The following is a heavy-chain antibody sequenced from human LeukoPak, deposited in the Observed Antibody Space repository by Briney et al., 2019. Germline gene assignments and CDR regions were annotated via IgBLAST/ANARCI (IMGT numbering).Heavy chain of an antibody. CDR1: GGSISSYY. Sequence: SETLSLTCTVSGGSISSYYWSWIRQPPGKGLEWIGYIYYSGSTNYNPSLKSRVIISVDTSKNQFSLKLSSVTAADTAVYYCARSPYFYESSGYLFDYWGQGTLVTVSS. CDR2: IYYSGST. J-gene: IGHJ4*02. CDR3: ARSPYFYESSGYLFDY. V-gene: IGHV4-59*08. D-gene: IGHD3-22*01.